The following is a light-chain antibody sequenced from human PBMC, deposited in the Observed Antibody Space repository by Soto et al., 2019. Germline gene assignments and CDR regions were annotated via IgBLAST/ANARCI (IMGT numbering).Light chain of an antibody. CDR3: QQYHNWPLT. CDR2: GAS. Sequence: EIVLTQSPGTLSLSPGERATLSCRASQSVSSNLAWYQQKPGQAPRLLIYGASTRATDIRARFSGSGSGTEFTLTISSLQSEDFAVYYCQQYHNWPLTFGGGTKVDIK. J-gene: IGKJ4*01. V-gene: IGKV3-15*01. CDR1: QSVSSN.